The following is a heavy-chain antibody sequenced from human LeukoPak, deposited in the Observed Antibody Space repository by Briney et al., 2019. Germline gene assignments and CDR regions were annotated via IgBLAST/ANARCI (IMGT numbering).Heavy chain of an antibody. CDR2: IRYDGSNK. CDR1: RFSFSRYV. J-gene: IGHJ6*03. CDR3: AKLDDYGDYDGYYYYMDV. D-gene: IGHD4-17*01. Sequence: PGGSLRVPCLACRFSFSRYVLQWLHQAPGKGLEWVAFIRYDGSNKYYADSVKGRFTISRDNSKNTLYLQMNSLRAEDTAVYYCAKLDDYGDYDGYYYYMDVWGEGATVTVSS. V-gene: IGHV3-30*02.